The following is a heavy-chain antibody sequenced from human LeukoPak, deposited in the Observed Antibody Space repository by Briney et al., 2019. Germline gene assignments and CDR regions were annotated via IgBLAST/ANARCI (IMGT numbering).Heavy chain of an antibody. Sequence: GGSLRLSCAASGFTFSSYSMNWVRQAPGKGLEWVSSISSSSSYIYYADSVKGRFTISRDNAKNSLYLQMNSLRAEDTAVYYCARGYNWNDVLAFDIWGQGTMVTVSS. D-gene: IGHD1-20*01. J-gene: IGHJ3*02. CDR2: ISSSSSYI. CDR3: ARGYNWNDVLAFDI. CDR1: GFTFSSYS. V-gene: IGHV3-21*01.